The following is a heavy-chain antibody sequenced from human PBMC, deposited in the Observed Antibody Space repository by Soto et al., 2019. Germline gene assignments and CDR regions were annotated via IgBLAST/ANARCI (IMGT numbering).Heavy chain of an antibody. Sequence: QVQLQESGPGLVKPSQTLSLTCTVSGGSINSDDYYWSWIRQHPGKGLEWIGYIHYSGSTYYNPSLTSRVSTPLDTSKNQFSLELTSVTAADTAVYYCARENLLYYGSGCYSSPFDYWGQGTPITVSS. CDR2: IHYSGST. CDR1: GGSINSDDYY. V-gene: IGHV4-31*03. D-gene: IGHD2-21*02. CDR3: ARENLLYYGSGCYSSPFDY. J-gene: IGHJ4*02.